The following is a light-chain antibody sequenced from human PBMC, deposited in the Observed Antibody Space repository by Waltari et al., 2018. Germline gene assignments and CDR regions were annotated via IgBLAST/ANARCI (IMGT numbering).Light chain of an antibody. Sequence: SYVLTQPPSVSVAPGKTARVTCGGHNIGSKRVHWYQQRPGQAPVLVISNNSDRPSGIPERFSGSNSENTATLTISRVEAGDEPDYYCQVWDHSGIDTYVFGAGTKVTVL. CDR1: NIGSKR. J-gene: IGLJ1*01. V-gene: IGLV3-21*04. CDR2: NNS. CDR3: QVWDHSGIDTYV.